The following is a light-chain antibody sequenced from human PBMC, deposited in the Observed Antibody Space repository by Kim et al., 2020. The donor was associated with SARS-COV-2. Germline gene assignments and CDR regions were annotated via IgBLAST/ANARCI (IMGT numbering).Light chain of an antibody. CDR1: QRVGTN. Sequence: SPGDKATLSCKPSQRVGTNLAWCDRNPGQAPRLRVYDASTRATGVPARFSGGVSGTVFTLTISSLQSEDFAVYYCHEYSNWPPWTFGQGTKVDIK. J-gene: IGKJ1*01. CDR3: HEYSNWPPWT. V-gene: IGKV3-15*01. CDR2: DAS.